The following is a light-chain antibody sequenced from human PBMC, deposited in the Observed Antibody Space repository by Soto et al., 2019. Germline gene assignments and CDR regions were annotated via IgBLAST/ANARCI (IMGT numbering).Light chain of an antibody. V-gene: IGLV2-14*03. CDR3: NSYTSSSTLV. CDR1: SSDVGGYNY. Sequence: QSALTQPASVSGSPGQSITISCTGTSSDVGGYNYVSWYQHHPGKAPKLMIYDVSNRPSGVSNRFSGSKSGNTASLTISGLQAEDEADYYCNSYTSSSTLVFGGGTKVTVL. J-gene: IGLJ2*01. CDR2: DVS.